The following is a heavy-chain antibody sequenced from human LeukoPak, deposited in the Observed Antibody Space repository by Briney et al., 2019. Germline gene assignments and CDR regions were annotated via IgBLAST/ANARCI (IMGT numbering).Heavy chain of an antibody. CDR3: ARFGPGFDY. J-gene: IGHJ4*02. V-gene: IGHV4-59*08. CDR2: IYYSGST. CDR1: GGSISSYY. Sequence: PSETLSLTCTVSGGSISSYYWSWIRQPPGKGLEWIGYIYYSGSTNYNPSLKSRVTISVGTSKNQFSLKLSSVTAADTAVYYCARFGPGFDYWGQGTLVTVSS. D-gene: IGHD3/OR15-3a*01.